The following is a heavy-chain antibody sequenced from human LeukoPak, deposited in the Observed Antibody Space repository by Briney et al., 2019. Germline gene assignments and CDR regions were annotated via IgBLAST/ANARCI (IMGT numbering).Heavy chain of an antibody. D-gene: IGHD4-17*01. Sequence: ASVKVSCTASGYTFTSYAMHWVRQAPGQRLEWMGWINAGNGNTKYSQEFQGRVTITRDTSASTAYMELSSLRSEDMAVYYCARGVPDGDYHYYYYYMDVWGKGTTVTVSS. CDR2: INAGNGNT. V-gene: IGHV1-3*03. CDR3: ARGVPDGDYHYYYYYMDV. J-gene: IGHJ6*03. CDR1: GYTFTSYA.